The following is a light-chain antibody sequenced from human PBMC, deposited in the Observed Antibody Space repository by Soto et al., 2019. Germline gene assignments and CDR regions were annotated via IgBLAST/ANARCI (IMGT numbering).Light chain of an antibody. CDR3: QQYNSYST. CDR1: QRISTW. J-gene: IGKJ1*01. Sequence: DIQMTQSPSTLSASVGDRVTITCRASQRISTWLAWYQQKPGKVPKLLISDASTLDSGVPSRFRGSGFGTEFTLTINSLQPDDFATYYCQQYNSYSTFGQGTKVDIK. CDR2: DAS. V-gene: IGKV1-5*01.